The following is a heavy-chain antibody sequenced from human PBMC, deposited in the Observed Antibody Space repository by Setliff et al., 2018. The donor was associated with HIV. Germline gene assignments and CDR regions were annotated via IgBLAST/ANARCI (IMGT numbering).Heavy chain of an antibody. V-gene: IGHV1-18*01. CDR3: ARIRAAALLNAFDI. J-gene: IGHJ3*02. CDR1: GYTLTEVS. D-gene: IGHD6-13*01. CDR2: ISGYNDNT. Sequence: ASVKVSCKISGYTLTEVSMHWVRQAPGQGLEWMGWISGYNDNTNYAQKFQGRVTMTTDTTSSTSYMELRSLTSADTAMYYCARIRAAALLNAFDIWSQGTMVTVSS.